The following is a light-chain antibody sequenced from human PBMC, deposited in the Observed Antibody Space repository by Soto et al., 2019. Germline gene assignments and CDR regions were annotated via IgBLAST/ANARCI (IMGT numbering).Light chain of an antibody. CDR1: QSVSSSF. CDR3: HQYGASPLT. V-gene: IGKV3-20*01. CDR2: GAS. Sequence: EIVLTQSPGTLSLSPGERATLSCRASQSVSSSFLAWYQQKPGQAPRLLIYGASSRATGIPDRFSGSGSGTDFTLTISRLEPEGFAVYYCHQYGASPLTVGQGTKLESK. J-gene: IGKJ2*01.